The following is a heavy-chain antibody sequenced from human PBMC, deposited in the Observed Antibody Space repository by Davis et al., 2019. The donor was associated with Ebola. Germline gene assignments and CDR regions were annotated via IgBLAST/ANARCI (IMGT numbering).Heavy chain of an antibody. Sequence: GGSLRLSCAASGFTFSTYSMSWVRQAPGKGLEWVSSISSDSDYIYYADSAKGRFTISRDNAKNSLYLQMNSLRAEDTAVYYCARDCTNGVCQAEDAFDIWGQGTMVTVSS. J-gene: IGHJ3*02. CDR3: ARDCTNGVCQAEDAFDI. CDR2: ISSDSDYI. D-gene: IGHD2-8*01. V-gene: IGHV3-21*01. CDR1: GFTFSTYS.